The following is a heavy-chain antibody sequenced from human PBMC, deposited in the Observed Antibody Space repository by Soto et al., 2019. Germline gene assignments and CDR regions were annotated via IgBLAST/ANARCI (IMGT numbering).Heavy chain of an antibody. Sequence: SETLSLTCAVYGGSFSGYYWTWIRQPPGTGLEWIGEINHSGSTNYNPSLKSRVTISVDTSKNQFSLKLSSVTAADTAVYYCARKEGTYGGNSGAWWFDPWGQGTLVTVS. J-gene: IGHJ5*02. CDR1: GGSFSGYY. D-gene: IGHD4-17*01. V-gene: IGHV4-34*01. CDR2: INHSGST. CDR3: ARKEGTYGGNSGAWWFDP.